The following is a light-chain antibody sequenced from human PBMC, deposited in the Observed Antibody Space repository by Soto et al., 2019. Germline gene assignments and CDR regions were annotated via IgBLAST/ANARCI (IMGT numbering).Light chain of an antibody. CDR2: GAS. Sequence: EIVLTQSPGTLSSSPGDRATLSCRASQSVSSSFLAWYQQKAGQAPRLLIYGASSRATGVPARFSGSGSGTEVTLTISRLEPEDFAVYYCQQYDSSPWTFGQGTKVEIK. V-gene: IGKV3-20*01. CDR3: QQYDSSPWT. CDR1: QSVSSSF. J-gene: IGKJ1*01.